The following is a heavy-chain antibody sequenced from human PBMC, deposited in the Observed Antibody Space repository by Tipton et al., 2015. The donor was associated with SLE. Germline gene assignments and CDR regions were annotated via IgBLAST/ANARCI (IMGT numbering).Heavy chain of an antibody. CDR1: GGSISSYY. D-gene: IGHD6-13*01. Sequence: GLVKPSETLSLTCTVSGGSISSYYWSWVRQPPGKGLEWIGYIYYSGSTNYNPSLKSRVTISVDTSKNQFSLKLSSVTAADTAVYYCAREGSSWYDAFDIWGQGTRVTVSA. CDR2: IYYSGST. V-gene: IGHV4-59*01. J-gene: IGHJ3*02. CDR3: AREGSSWYDAFDI.